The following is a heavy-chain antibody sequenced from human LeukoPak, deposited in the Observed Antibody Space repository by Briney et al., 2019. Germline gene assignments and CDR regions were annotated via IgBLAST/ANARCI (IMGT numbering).Heavy chain of an antibody. CDR3: ARGRGDSSSWYFDY. CDR2: VKQDGSEE. Sequence: GGSLRPSCAASGFTFSNFWMTWVRQAPGKGLEWVANVKQDGSEESCVDSVKGRFTISRDNAKNSLYLQMNSLRVEDTAVYYCARGRGDSSSWYFDYWGQGTLVTVSS. CDR1: GFTFSNFW. J-gene: IGHJ4*02. D-gene: IGHD6-13*01. V-gene: IGHV3-7*01.